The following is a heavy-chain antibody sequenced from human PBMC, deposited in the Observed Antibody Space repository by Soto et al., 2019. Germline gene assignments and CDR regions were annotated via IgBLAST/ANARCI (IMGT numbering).Heavy chain of an antibody. CDR3: ARGVGRYGSNLDY. V-gene: IGHV4-59*01. D-gene: IGHD1-26*01. CDR1: GGSISSYC. J-gene: IGHJ4*02. CDR2: ICNSGGT. Sequence: QVQLQESGPGLVKPSETLSLTCTVSGGSISSYCWSSVRQPPGEGLEWIANICNSGGTNYNPSLKSRVVISVDTSRNQFSLKLSSVTAADTAVYYCARGVGRYGSNLDYWGQGTLVTVSS.